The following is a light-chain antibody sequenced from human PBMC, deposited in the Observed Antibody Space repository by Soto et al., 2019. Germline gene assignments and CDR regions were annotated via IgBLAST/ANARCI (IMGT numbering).Light chain of an antibody. Sequence: DIQVTQSPSTLSASVGDRVTITCRASQSISSWLAWYQQKPGKAPKLLIYQASILKSGVPSRFSGSGSGTDLTLTISCLQPDDFATYYCQDYSSTSGLTFGGGAKVEIK. CDR3: QDYSSTSGLT. CDR2: QAS. V-gene: IGKV1-5*03. CDR1: QSISSW. J-gene: IGKJ4*01.